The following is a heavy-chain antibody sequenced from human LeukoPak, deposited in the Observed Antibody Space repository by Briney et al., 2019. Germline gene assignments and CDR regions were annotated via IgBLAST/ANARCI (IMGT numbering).Heavy chain of an antibody. Sequence: PGGSLRLSCAASGFTFSDYWIHWVRQAPGKGLVWVSRINTDGSITNYADSVKGRFSISRDNAKNTLYLRMSSLRADDTAVYYCARDRGPRTGFMVREAYDYWGQGTLVTVSS. CDR2: INTDGSIT. V-gene: IGHV3-74*01. J-gene: IGHJ4*02. CDR3: ARDRGPRTGFMVREAYDY. D-gene: IGHD3-10*01. CDR1: GFTFSDYW.